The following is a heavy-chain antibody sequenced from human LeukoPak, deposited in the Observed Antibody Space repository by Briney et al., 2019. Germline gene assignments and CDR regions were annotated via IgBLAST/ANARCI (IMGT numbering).Heavy chain of an antibody. V-gene: IGHV3-64*01. CDR3: VSVGNYREFDY. CDR2: ISSNGDAT. CDR1: GFTLCNYA. Sequence: PRGSLRDSSEASGFTLCNYALRWGPPAPGERLEYVSAISSNGDATFYANSVKGRVTLSRDTSQNTLYLQIGTLRDEDMPVCLLVSVGNYREFDYRGQGTLVTVSS. J-gene: IGHJ4*02. D-gene: IGHD1-7*01.